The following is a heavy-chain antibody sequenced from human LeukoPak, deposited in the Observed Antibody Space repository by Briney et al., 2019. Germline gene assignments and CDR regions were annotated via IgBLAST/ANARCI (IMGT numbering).Heavy chain of an antibody. J-gene: IGHJ1*01. CDR2: IYYSGST. V-gene: IGHV4-59*01. CDR3: AAAGSRVRRYFQR. D-gene: IGHD3-16*01. CDR1: GGSISSYY. Sequence: SETLSLTCTVSGGSISSYYWSWIRQPPGKGLEWIGYIYYSGSTNYNPSLKSRVTISVDTSKNQSSLKLSSVTAADTAVYYCAAAGSRVRRYFQRWGQGTLVTVSS.